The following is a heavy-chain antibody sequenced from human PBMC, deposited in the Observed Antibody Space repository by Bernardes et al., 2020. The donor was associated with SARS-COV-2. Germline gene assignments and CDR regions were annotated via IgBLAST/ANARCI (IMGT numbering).Heavy chain of an antibody. CDR1: GYSFTSYW. J-gene: IGHJ6*02. Sequence: GESLKISCKGSGYSFTSYWIGWVRQMPGKGLEWMGIIYPGDSDTRYSPSFQGQVTISADKSISTAYLQWSSLKASDTAMYYCARHRWEYYGSGSYLFYGMDVWGQGTTVTVSS. CDR3: ARHRWEYYGSGSYLFYGMDV. CDR2: IYPGDSDT. V-gene: IGHV5-51*01. D-gene: IGHD3-10*01.